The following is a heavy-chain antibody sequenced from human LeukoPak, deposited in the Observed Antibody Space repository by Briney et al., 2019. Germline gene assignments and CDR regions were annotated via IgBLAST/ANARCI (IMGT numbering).Heavy chain of an antibody. V-gene: IGHV4-38-2*02. CDR2: IYHSGST. CDR3: ARSKAFGGVIPLDY. CDR1: GYSISSGYY. Sequence: PSETLSLTCTVSGYSISSGYYWGWIRQPPGKGLEWIGSIYHSGSTYYNPSLKSRVTISVDTSKNQFSLKLSSVTAADTAVYYCARSKAFGGVIPLDYWGQGTLVTVSS. J-gene: IGHJ4*02. D-gene: IGHD3-16*02.